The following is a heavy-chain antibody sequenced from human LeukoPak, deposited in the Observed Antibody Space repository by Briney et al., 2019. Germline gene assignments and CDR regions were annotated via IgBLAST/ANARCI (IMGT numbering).Heavy chain of an antibody. J-gene: IGHJ4*02. Sequence: ASETLSLTCSVSGGFNTHYYWSWIRQPPGKGLEWIGYIYHSGSTNYNPSLKSRVTISVDTSKNHFSLKLSSVTAADTAVYYCARGQWLPVFDFWGQGTLVTVSS. CDR1: GGFNTHYY. V-gene: IGHV4-59*01. CDR3: ARGQWLPVFDF. D-gene: IGHD3-22*01. CDR2: IYHSGST.